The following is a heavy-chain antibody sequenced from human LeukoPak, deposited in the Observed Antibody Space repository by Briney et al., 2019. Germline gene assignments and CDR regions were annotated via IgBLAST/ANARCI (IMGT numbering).Heavy chain of an antibody. CDR1: GFTFSKFG. J-gene: IGHJ4*02. CDR3: ARDYYYDSSGYWDYYFDY. V-gene: IGHV3-33*01. Sequence: GGSLRLSCAASGFTFSKFGMHWVRQAPGKGLEWVAVIWYDGSNKYYADSVKGRFTISRDNSKNTLYLEINSLRGEDTAVYYCARDYYYDSSGYWDYYFDYWGQGTLVSVSS. CDR2: IWYDGSNK. D-gene: IGHD3-22*01.